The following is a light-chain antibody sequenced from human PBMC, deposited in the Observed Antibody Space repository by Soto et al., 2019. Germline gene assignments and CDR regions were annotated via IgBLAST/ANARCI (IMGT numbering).Light chain of an antibody. CDR1: SSDVGGYNY. CDR2: EVY. J-gene: IGLJ1*01. V-gene: IGLV2-8*01. Sequence: QSVLTQPPSASGSPGQSVTISCTGTSSDVGGYNYVSWYQQHPGQAPKLMIYEVYKRPSGVPDRFSGSKSGNTASLTVSGLQAEDEADYYCTSYAGSNIVFGTGTKVTVL. CDR3: TSYAGSNIV.